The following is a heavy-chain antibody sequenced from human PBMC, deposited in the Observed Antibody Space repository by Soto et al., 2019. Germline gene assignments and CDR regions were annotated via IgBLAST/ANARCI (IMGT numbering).Heavy chain of an antibody. V-gene: IGHV3-30-3*01. Sequence: HPGGSLRLSCAASGFTFSSYAMHWVRQAPGKGLEWVAVISYDGSNKYYADSVKGRFTISRDNSKNTLYLQMNSLRAEDTAVYYCARSHYYDSSGYNEYFQHWGQGTLVTVSS. D-gene: IGHD3-22*01. CDR1: GFTFSSYA. CDR3: ARSHYYDSSGYNEYFQH. CDR2: ISYDGSNK. J-gene: IGHJ1*01.